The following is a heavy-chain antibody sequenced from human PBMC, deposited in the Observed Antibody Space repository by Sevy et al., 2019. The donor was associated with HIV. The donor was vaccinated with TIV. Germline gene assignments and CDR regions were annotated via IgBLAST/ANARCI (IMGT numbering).Heavy chain of an antibody. Sequence: ASVKVSCKASGGTFSSYAISWVRQAPGQGLEWMGGIIPIFGTANYAQKFQGRVTITADESTSTAYMELSSLRSEDTAVYYCAGAGVGAGTFDIWGQGTMVTVSS. CDR2: IIPIFGTA. J-gene: IGHJ3*02. CDR3: AGAGVGAGTFDI. CDR1: GGTFSSYA. V-gene: IGHV1-69*13. D-gene: IGHD1-26*01.